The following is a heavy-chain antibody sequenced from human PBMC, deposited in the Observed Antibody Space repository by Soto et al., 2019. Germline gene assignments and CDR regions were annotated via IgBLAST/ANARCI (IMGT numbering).Heavy chain of an antibody. D-gene: IGHD3-22*01. CDR1: GFTFSSYG. Sequence: GGSLRLSCAASGFTFSSYGMHWVRQAPGKGLEWVAVISYDGSNKYYADSVKGRFTISRDNSKNTLYLQMNSLRAEDTAVYYCAKEGGWLLPITEDYYYYYGMDVWGQGTTVTVSS. CDR3: AKEGGWLLPITEDYYYYYGMDV. CDR2: ISYDGSNK. V-gene: IGHV3-30*18. J-gene: IGHJ6*02.